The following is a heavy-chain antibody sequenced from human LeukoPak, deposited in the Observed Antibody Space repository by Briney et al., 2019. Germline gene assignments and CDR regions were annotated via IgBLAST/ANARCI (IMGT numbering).Heavy chain of an antibody. CDR3: ARESLYYDSSGPFQH. CDR2: IYYSGST. D-gene: IGHD3-22*01. CDR1: GGSISIYY. J-gene: IGHJ1*01. V-gene: IGHV4-59*01. Sequence: SETLSLTCTVSGGSISIYYWSWIRHPPGKGLMWIGYIYYSGSTNYHTSLKSRVTISVDTSKNQFSLKLSSVTAVDTAVYYCARESLYYDSSGPFQHWGQGTLVTVSS.